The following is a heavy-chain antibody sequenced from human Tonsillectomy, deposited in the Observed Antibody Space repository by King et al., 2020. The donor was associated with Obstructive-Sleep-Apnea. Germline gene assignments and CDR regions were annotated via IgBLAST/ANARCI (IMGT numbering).Heavy chain of an antibody. D-gene: IGHD2-2*01. Sequence: QLVQSGGGVVQPGRSLRLFCAASGFTFSTYAIHWVRQAPGKGLEWVAVISYDGSNKYYTDSVKGRFTISRDNSKNTLFLQMNSLRAEDTAVYFCASDNVGVFVPAAMVDYWGQGTLVTVSS. J-gene: IGHJ4*02. CDR3: ASDNVGVFVPAAMVDY. V-gene: IGHV3-30*04. CDR1: GFTFSTYA. CDR2: ISYDGSNK.